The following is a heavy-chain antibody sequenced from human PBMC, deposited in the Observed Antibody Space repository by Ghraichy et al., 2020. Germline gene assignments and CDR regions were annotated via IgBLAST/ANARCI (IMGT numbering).Heavy chain of an antibody. D-gene: IGHD5-24*01. CDR3: ARDFLGYNSENYHRGGGHYYYYMDV. J-gene: IGHJ6*03. CDR2: IWHDGSNK. CDR1: GFTFSNYG. Sequence: GGSLRLSCAASGFTFSNYGMHWVRQAPGKGLEWVAVIWHDGSNKFHGDSVKGRFTISRDNSKNTLYLQMNSLRADDTAVYYCARDFLGYNSENYHRGGGHYYYYMDVWGKGTTVTVSS. V-gene: IGHV3-33*01.